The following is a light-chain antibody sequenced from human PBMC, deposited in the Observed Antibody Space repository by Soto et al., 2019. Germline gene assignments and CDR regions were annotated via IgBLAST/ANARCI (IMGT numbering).Light chain of an antibody. CDR2: GAS. V-gene: IGKV1-5*01. CDR3: QHYNSYSQT. J-gene: IGKJ1*01. CDR1: QSIRHY. Sequence: DIQMTQSPPTLSASVGDRVTITCRASQSIRHYLAWYQQMPGKAPKLLIYGASTLQSGVPSRFSGSGSGTEFTLTISSLQPDDFGTYFCQHYNSYSQTFGQGTMV.